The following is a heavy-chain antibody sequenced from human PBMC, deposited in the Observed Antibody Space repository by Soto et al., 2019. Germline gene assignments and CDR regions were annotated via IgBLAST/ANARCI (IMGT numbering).Heavy chain of an antibody. CDR1: GFSLTTREVG. CDR2: IYWDDDK. J-gene: IGHJ5*02. V-gene: IGHV2-5*02. Sequence: QITLKESGPTLVKPTQPLTLTCTFSGFSLTTREVGVGWIRQPPGKALECLALIYWDDDKRYSPSLQSRLSITKDTSKNQVVLTMTNVDPVDTATYYCAHIPNYYQYDWFDPWGQGTLVSVSS. CDR3: AHIPNYYQYDWFDP. D-gene: IGHD3-16*01.